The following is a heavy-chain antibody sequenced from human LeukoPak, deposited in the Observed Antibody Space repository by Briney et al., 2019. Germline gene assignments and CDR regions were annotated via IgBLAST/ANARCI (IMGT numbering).Heavy chain of an antibody. V-gene: IGHV3-48*04. D-gene: IGHD2-15*01. Sequence: PGGSLRLSCAASRFTFSTYWMTWVRQAPGKGLEWVSYITNSGSTTDYADSVEGRFTISRDNAKNSLYLQMSSLRAEDTAVYYCVRGGGPSYKYNAFDIWGQGTMVTVSS. J-gene: IGHJ3*02. CDR1: RFTFSTYW. CDR3: VRGGGPSYKYNAFDI. CDR2: ITNSGSTT.